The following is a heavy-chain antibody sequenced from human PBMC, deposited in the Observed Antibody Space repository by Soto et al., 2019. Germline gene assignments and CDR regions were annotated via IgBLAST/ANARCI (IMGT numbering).Heavy chain of an antibody. CDR3: ARDHYDSSGYYFDY. J-gene: IGHJ4*02. CDR1: GFTFSDYY. D-gene: IGHD3-22*01. V-gene: IGHV3-11*01. CDR2: ISSSGSTI. Sequence: RGSLRLSCAASGFTFSDYYMSWIRQAPGKGLEWVSYISSSGSTIYYADSVKGRFTISRDNAKNSLYLQMNSLRAEDTAVYYCARDHYDSSGYYFDYWGQGTLVTVSS.